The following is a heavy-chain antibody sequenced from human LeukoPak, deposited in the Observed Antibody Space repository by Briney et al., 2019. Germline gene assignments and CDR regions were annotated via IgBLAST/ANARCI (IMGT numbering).Heavy chain of an antibody. CDR1: GGSINRYY. J-gene: IGHJ4*02. CDR3: ARHEGGTTYDY. D-gene: IGHD1-1*01. CDR2: ISYSGST. Sequence: SETLSLTCTVSGGSINRYYWSWIRQPPGKGLEWIGYISYSGSTDYNPSLKSRVTISVDTSKNQLSLRLSSVTAADTAVYYCARHEGGTTYDYWGQGTLVTVSS. V-gene: IGHV4-59*08.